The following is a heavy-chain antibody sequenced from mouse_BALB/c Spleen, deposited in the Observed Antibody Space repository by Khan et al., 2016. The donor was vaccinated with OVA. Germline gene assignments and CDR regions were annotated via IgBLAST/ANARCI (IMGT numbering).Heavy chain of an antibody. Sequence: LVESGPELKKPGETVKISCKASGYTFTDYSMHWVKQAPGKGLKWMGWINTETGEPTYADDFKGRFAFSLETSASTAYLQIYNLKNEDTATYFCARNFLDYVGSSPFAFRGQGTLVTVSA. CDR3: ARNFLDYVGSSPFAF. D-gene: IGHD1-1*01. J-gene: IGHJ3*01. V-gene: IGHV9-2-1*01. CDR2: INTETGEP. CDR1: GYTFTDYS.